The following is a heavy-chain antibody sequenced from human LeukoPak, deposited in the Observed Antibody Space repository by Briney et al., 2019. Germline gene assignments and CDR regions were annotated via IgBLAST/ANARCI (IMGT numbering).Heavy chain of an antibody. V-gene: IGHV1-69*13. D-gene: IGHD6-19*01. J-gene: IGHJ4*02. CDR3: ARIAVAGSFDY. Sequence: ASVKVTCKASGGTFSSYAISWVRQAPGQGLEWMGGIIPIFGTANYAQKFQGRVTITADESTSTAYMELSSLRSEDTAVYYCARIAVAGSFDYWGQGTLVTVSS. CDR2: IIPIFGTA. CDR1: GGTFSSYA.